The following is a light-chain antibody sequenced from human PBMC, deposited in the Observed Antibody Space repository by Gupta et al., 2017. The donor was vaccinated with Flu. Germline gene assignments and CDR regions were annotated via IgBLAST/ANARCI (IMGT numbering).Light chain of an antibody. V-gene: IGLV3-19*01. CDR1: SLRSYY. Sequence: SSELTQDPAVSVALGQTVRITCQGDSLRSYYASWYQQKPGQAPVLFIYGKNNRPSGIPDRFSGSSSGNTASLTITGAQAEDEADYYCNSRDSIGNHVVFGGGTKLTVL. J-gene: IGLJ2*01. CDR2: GKN. CDR3: NSRDSIGNHVV.